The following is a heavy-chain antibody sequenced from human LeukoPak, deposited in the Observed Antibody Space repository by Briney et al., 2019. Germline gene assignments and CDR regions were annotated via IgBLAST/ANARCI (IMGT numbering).Heavy chain of an antibody. V-gene: IGHV3-30-3*01. Sequence: GRSLRLSCAASGFTFSTYVMHWVRQAPGKGLEWVAVISYDGVNKYYADSVKGRSTISRDDSKNTVYLQMNSLRVEDTAVYYCARVSSVGATREFDYWGQGTLVTVSS. CDR1: GFTFSTYV. J-gene: IGHJ4*02. CDR3: ARVSSVGATREFDY. D-gene: IGHD1-26*01. CDR2: ISYDGVNK.